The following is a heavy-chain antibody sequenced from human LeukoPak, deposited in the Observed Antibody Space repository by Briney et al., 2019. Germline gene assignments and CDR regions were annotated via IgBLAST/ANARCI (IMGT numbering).Heavy chain of an antibody. J-gene: IGHJ4*02. CDR1: GGSFSSHY. D-gene: IGHD1-26*01. V-gene: IGHV4-4*07. CDR2: IYTSGTT. CDR3: ARGSPSAASFFSY. Sequence: SETLSLTCTVSGGSFSSHYWTWIRQSAGKGLEWLGRIYTSGTTHFSPSFESRLSMSLDTSKAQFSLKLTSVTAADTAVYFCARGSPSAASFFSYWGQGTLVTVSS.